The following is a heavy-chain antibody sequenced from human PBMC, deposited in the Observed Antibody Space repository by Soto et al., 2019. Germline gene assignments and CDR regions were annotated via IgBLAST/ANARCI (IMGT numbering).Heavy chain of an antibody. D-gene: IGHD6-13*01. CDR1: GGTFSSYA. CDR2: IIPIFGTA. V-gene: IGHV1-69*13. J-gene: IGHJ5*02. Sequence: SVKVSCKASGGTFSSYAISWVRQAPGQGLEWMGGIIPIFGTANYAQKFQGRVTITADESTSTAYMELSSLRSEDTAVYYCARGSSSWYWFDPWGQGTLVTVSS. CDR3: ARGSSSWYWFDP.